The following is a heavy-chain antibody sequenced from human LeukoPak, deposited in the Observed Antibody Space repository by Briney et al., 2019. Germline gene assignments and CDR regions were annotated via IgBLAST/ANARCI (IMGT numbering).Heavy chain of an antibody. V-gene: IGHV3-7*03. CDR3: ARDPHDNGNDLDY. CDR2: IKEDGSEE. CDR1: GFTFSDYW. J-gene: IGHJ4*02. D-gene: IGHD1-20*01. Sequence: GGSLRLSCAASGFTFSDYWMSWVRQAPGKGLEWVANIKEDGSEEYYVDSVRGRFTISRDNAKKSLYLQMNSLRAEDTAVYYCARDPHDNGNDLDYWGQGTLVTVSS.